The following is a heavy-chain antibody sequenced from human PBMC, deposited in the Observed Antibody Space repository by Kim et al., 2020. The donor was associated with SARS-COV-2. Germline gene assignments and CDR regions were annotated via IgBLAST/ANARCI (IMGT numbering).Heavy chain of an antibody. CDR3: ARKKGVGWFDP. D-gene: IGHD2-15*01. V-gene: IGHV3-11*01. Sequence: GGSLRLSCAASGFTFSDYYMSWIRQAPGKGLEWVSYISSSGSTIYYADSGKGRFTISRDNDNNSLYLQMNSLRAEDTAVYYCARKKGVGWFDPWGQGTLVTVSS. J-gene: IGHJ5*02. CDR2: ISSSGSTI. CDR1: GFTFSDYY.